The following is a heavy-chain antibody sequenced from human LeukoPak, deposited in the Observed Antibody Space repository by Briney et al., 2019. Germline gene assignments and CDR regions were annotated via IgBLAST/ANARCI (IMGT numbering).Heavy chain of an antibody. CDR2: ISNSAGST. Sequence: PGGSLRLSCAASGFTFSSYEMNWVRQAPGKGLEWVSVISNSAGSTFYADSVKGRFTISRDNSKNTLYLQMNSLRAEDTAVYYCAKRASGSGTSLYYFDYWGQGTLVTVSS. D-gene: IGHD3-10*01. CDR1: GFTFSSYE. CDR3: AKRASGSGTSLYYFDY. J-gene: IGHJ4*02. V-gene: IGHV3-23*01.